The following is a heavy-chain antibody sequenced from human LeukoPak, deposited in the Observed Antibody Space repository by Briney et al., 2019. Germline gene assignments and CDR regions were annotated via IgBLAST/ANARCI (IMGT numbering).Heavy chain of an antibody. CDR1: GYTFTGYH. CDR2: MNPYSGDR. CDR3: ARTTSLTASGYDY. Sequence: ASVKVSCKTSGYTFTGYHINWVRQATGQGLEWMGWMNPYSGDRDYAQKFQGRVSITSYTSIGTAYMELSSLRSDDTAVYFCARTTSLTASGYDYWGQGTLVTVSS. V-gene: IGHV1-8*03. D-gene: IGHD4-17*01. J-gene: IGHJ4*02.